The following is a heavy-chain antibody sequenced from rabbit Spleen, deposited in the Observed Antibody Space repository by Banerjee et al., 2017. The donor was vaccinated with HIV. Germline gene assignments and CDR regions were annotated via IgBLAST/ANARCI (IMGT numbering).Heavy chain of an antibody. Sequence: QSLEESGGDLVKPGASLTLTCTASGFSFSSSYYMCWVRRTPGKGLEWIGCIYASASGSTYYASWAKGRFTISKASSTTVTLQMTSLTAADTATYFCARDPYAGYTGYSWGSDLWGPGTLVTVS. CDR1: GFSFSSSYY. J-gene: IGHJ4*01. D-gene: IGHD7-1*01. CDR3: ARDPYAGYTGYSWGSDL. V-gene: IGHV1S40*01. CDR2: IYASASGST.